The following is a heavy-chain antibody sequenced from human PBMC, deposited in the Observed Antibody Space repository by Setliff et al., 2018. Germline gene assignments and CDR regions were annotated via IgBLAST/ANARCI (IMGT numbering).Heavy chain of an antibody. CDR3: ARRGERFFNWFDP. CDR2: IYPGNADT. D-gene: IGHD2-21*01. V-gene: IGHV5-51*01. J-gene: IGHJ5*02. CDR1: GYSFTDYW. Sequence: GESLKISCKGSGYSFTDYWIAWVRQTPGKGLERMGTIYPGNADTRYSPSFQGQVTISPDTSINTAFLQWNNLKASATAVYYCARRGERFFNWFDPWGQGTLGTVST.